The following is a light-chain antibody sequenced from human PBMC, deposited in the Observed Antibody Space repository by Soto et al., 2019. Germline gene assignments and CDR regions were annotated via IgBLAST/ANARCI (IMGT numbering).Light chain of an antibody. J-gene: IGLJ1*01. Sequence: QSALTQPRSVSGSPGQSVTISCTGTSSDVGGYNYVSWYQQHPGKAPKFMIYDVTKRPPGVPDRFSGSKSGNTASLTISGLQADDEADYYCCSYAGSYTYVFGTGTKVTV. CDR2: DVT. V-gene: IGLV2-11*01. CDR1: SSDVGGYNY. CDR3: CSYAGSYTYV.